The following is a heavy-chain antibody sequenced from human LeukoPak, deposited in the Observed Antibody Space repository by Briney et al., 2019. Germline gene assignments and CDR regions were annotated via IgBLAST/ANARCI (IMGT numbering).Heavy chain of an antibody. Sequence: GESLKISCKGSGYSFTSYWIGWVRQMPGKGLEWMGIIYPGDSDTGYSPSFQGQVTISADKSISTAYLQWSSLKASDTAMYYCARQMAVAGFWFDPWGQGTLVTVSS. CDR3: ARQMAVAGFWFDP. D-gene: IGHD6-19*01. CDR1: GYSFTSYW. V-gene: IGHV5-51*01. J-gene: IGHJ5*02. CDR2: IYPGDSDT.